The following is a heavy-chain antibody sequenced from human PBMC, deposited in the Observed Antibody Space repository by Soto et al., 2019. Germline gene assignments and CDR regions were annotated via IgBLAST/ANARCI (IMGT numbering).Heavy chain of an antibody. CDR2: VSIGGST. CDR1: GFTFSSYA. CDR3: AKRRGAGGHFDC. Sequence: VGSLRLSCAASGFTFSSYAMGWVRQGPGKVLEWVAVVSIGGSTHYADSVRGRFTISRDNSKNTLSLQMNSLTAEETAVYFCAKRRGAGGHFDCWGQGTLVTVSS. V-gene: IGHV3-23*01. J-gene: IGHJ4*02. D-gene: IGHD2-15*01.